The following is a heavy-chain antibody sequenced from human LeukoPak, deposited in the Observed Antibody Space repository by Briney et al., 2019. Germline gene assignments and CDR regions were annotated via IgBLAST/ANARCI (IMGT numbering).Heavy chain of an antibody. V-gene: IGHV1-8*01. CDR2: MNPNTGDT. CDR1: GYTFTSYH. Sequence: ASVKVSCKASGYTFTSYHINWVRQAAGPGLEWMGWMNPNTGDTGYAQKFQGRVTMTRNTSISTAFMELSSLRSEDTAVYYCARPSGGWYYYYMDVWGKGTTVTVSS. D-gene: IGHD6-19*01. J-gene: IGHJ6*03. CDR3: ARPSGGWYYYYMDV.